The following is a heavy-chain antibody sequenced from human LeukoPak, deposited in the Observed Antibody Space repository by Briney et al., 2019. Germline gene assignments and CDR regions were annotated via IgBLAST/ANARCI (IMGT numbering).Heavy chain of an antibody. CDR2: ISSSSSYI. J-gene: IGHJ4*02. CDR1: GFTFSSYS. V-gene: IGHV3-21*01. Sequence: GGSLRLSCAASGFTFSSYSMTWVRQAPGKGLEWVSSISSSSSYIYYADSVKGRFTISRDNAKNSLYLQMNSLRAEDTAVYYCARAPSGSDKWELPIGWGQGTLVTVSS. CDR3: ARAPSGSDKWELPIG. D-gene: IGHD1-26*01.